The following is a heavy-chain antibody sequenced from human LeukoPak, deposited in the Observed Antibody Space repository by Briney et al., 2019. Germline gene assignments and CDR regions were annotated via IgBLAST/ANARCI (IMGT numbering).Heavy chain of an antibody. CDR2: INHSGST. J-gene: IGHJ4*02. Sequence: PSETLSLTCAVYGGSFSGYYWSWIRQPPGKGLEWIGEINHSGSTNYTPSLKSRVTISVDTSKNQFSLKLSSVTAADTAVYYCARISWAGYSSSRWGQGTLVTVSS. CDR3: ARISWAGYSSSR. D-gene: IGHD6-13*01. V-gene: IGHV4-34*01. CDR1: GGSFSGYY.